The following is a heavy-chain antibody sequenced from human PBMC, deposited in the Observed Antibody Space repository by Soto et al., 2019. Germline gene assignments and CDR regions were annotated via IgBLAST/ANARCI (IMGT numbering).Heavy chain of an antibody. J-gene: IGHJ4*02. CDR1: GGSFSGYY. Sequence: QVQLQQWGAGLLKSSETLSLTCAVYGGSFSGYYWSWIRQPPGKGLEWIGEINHSGSTNYNPSLKRRVTISVDTSKNQFSLKRSSVTAADTAVYYCARGHIYDYVRGSSRYHFDYWVQGTLVTVSS. V-gene: IGHV4-34*01. D-gene: IGHD3-16*02. CDR2: INHSGST. CDR3: ARGHIYDYVRGSSRYHFDY.